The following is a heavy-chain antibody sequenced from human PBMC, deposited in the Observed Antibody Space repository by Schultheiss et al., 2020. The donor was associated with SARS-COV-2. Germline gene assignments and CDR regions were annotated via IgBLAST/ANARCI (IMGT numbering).Heavy chain of an antibody. CDR1: GYTFTGYY. Sequence: ASVKVSCKASGYTFTGYYMHWVRQAPGQGLEWMGWINPNSGGTNYAQKFKGRVTMTRDTSISTAYMELSRLRSDDTAVYYCARDVSRYGDYVDYWGQGTLVTVSS. D-gene: IGHD4-17*01. CDR3: ARDVSRYGDYVDY. V-gene: IGHV1-2*02. J-gene: IGHJ4*02. CDR2: INPNSGGT.